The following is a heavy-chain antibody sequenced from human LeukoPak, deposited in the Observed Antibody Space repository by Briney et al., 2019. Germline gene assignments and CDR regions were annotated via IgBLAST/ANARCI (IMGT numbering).Heavy chain of an antibody. CDR3: TRDLSDYYDSSGYSY. V-gene: IGHV3-49*04. CDR2: IRSKAYGGTT. D-gene: IGHD3-22*01. J-gene: IGHJ4*02. CDR1: GFTFGDYA. Sequence: GSLRLSCTASGFTFGDYAMSWVRQAPGKGLEWVGFIRSKAYGGTTEYAASVKGRFTISRDDSKSIAYLQMNSLKTEDTAVYYCTRDLSDYYDSSGYSYWGQGTLVTVSS.